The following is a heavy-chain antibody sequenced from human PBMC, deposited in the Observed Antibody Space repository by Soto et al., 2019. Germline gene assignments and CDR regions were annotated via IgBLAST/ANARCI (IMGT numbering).Heavy chain of an antibody. V-gene: IGHV3-30-3*01. Sequence: QVQLVESGGGVVQPGRSLRLSCAASGFTFSSYAMHWVRQAPGKGLEWVAVISYDGSNKYYADSVKGRFTISRDNSKKTLYXXMXSXXAEDTAVYYSAREGGYCTNGVCYVPSIYDYYGMDVWGQGTTVTVSS. D-gene: IGHD2-8*01. J-gene: IGHJ6*02. CDR2: ISYDGSNK. CDR3: AREGGYCTNGVCYVPSIYDYYGMDV. CDR1: GFTFSSYA.